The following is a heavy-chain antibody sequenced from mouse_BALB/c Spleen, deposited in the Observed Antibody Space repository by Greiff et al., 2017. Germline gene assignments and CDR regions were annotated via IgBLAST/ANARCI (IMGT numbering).Heavy chain of an antibody. V-gene: IGHV1S137*01. CDR1: GYTFTDYA. J-gene: IGHJ4*01. Sequence: QVHVKQSGAELVRPGVSVKISCKGSGYTFTDYAMHWVKQSHAKSLEWIGVISTYYGDASYNQKFKGKATMTVDKSSSTAYMELARLTSEDSAIYYCARSSYRYDDYYAMDYWGQGTSVTVSS. CDR2: ISTYYGDA. CDR3: ARSSYRYDDYYAMDY. D-gene: IGHD2-14*01.